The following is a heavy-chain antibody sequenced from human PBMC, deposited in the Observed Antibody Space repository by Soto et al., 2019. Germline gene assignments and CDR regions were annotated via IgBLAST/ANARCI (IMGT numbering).Heavy chain of an antibody. V-gene: IGHV1-46*01. CDR3: AGDGYKHHGMDV. Sequence: QVQLVQSGAEVKKPGASVKVSCKASGYTFTSYYMHWVRQAPGQGLEWMGIINPSGGSTSYAQKFQGRVTMTRDTSTSTVYMELSSLISEDTAVYYCAGDGYKHHGMDVCGQGTTVTVSS. J-gene: IGHJ6*02. CDR1: GYTFTSYY. CDR2: INPSGGST. D-gene: IGHD5-12*01.